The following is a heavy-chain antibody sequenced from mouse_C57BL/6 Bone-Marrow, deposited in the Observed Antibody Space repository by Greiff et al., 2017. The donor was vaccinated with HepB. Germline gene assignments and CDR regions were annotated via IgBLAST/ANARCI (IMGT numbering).Heavy chain of an antibody. J-gene: IGHJ1*03. CDR2: IDPANGNT. Sequence: VQLQQSVAELVRPGALVKLSCTASGFNIKNTYMHWVKQRPEQGLEWIGRIDPANGNTKYAPKFQGKATITADTSSNTAYLQLSSLTSEDTAIYYCARWVSITTVEGTYFDVWGTGTTVTVSS. V-gene: IGHV14-3*01. D-gene: IGHD1-1*01. CDR1: GFNIKNTY. CDR3: ARWVSITTVEGTYFDV.